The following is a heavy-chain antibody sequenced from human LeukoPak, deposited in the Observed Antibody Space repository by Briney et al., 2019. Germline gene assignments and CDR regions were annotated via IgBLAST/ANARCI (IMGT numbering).Heavy chain of an antibody. V-gene: IGHV4-34*01. D-gene: IGHD2-15*01. CDR3: ARAHSWYCSGGSCYWIRRGDHFDY. J-gene: IGHJ4*02. CDR2: INHSGST. CDR1: GGSFSGYY. Sequence: PSETLSLTFAVYGGSFSGYYWSWIRQPPGKGLEWIAEINHSGSTNYNPSLKSRVTISVDTSKNQFSLKLSSVTAADTAVYYCARAHSWYCSGGSCYWIRRGDHFDYWGQGTLVTVSS.